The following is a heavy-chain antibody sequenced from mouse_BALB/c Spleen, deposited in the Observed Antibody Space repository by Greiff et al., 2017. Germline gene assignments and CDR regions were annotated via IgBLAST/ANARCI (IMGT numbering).Heavy chain of an antibody. CDR3: TRSKDNGNYEDFDV. CDR2: IYPGSGST. CDR1: GYTFTSYW. V-gene: IGHV1S22*01. Sequence: LQQPGSELVRPGASVKLSCKASGYTFTSYWMHWVKQRPGQGLEWIGNIYPGSGSTNYDEKFKSKATLTVDTSSSTAYMQLSSLTSEDSAVYYCTRSKDNGNYEDFDVWGAGTTVTVSS. J-gene: IGHJ1*01. D-gene: IGHD2-1*01.